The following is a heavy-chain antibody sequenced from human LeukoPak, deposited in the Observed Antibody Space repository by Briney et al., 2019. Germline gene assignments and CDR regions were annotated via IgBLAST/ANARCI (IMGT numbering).Heavy chain of an antibody. CDR3: TTDIQQLAIRYYYYMDV. V-gene: IGHV3-66*01. J-gene: IGHJ6*03. Sequence: PGGSLRLSCAASGFTVSSNYMSWVRQAPGKWLEWVSVIYSGGSTYYADSVKGRFTISRDNSKNTLYLQMNSLKTEDTAVYYCTTDIQQLAIRYYYYMDVWGKGTTVTVSS. CDR2: IYSGGST. D-gene: IGHD6-13*01. CDR1: GFTVSSNY.